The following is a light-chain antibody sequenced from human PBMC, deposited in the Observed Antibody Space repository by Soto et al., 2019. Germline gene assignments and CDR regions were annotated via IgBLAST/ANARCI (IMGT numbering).Light chain of an antibody. Sequence: VLTQSPATLSLSPGERATLSCTTNEPFNSPYLAWYQQKPGQAPGLLIYGASNRATGIPDRFSGSGSGADFTLTISRLEPEDFAVYYCQQYGSPLPFGGGTKVEI. J-gene: IGKJ4*01. CDR2: GAS. CDR3: QQYGSPLP. V-gene: IGKV3-20*01. CDR1: EPFNSPY.